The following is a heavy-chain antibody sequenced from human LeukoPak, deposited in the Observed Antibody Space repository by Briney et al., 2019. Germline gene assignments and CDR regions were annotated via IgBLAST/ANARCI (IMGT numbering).Heavy chain of an antibody. J-gene: IGHJ4*02. CDR3: ARLPSGSYYDY. D-gene: IGHD1-26*01. CDR1: GFTFSSYG. V-gene: IGHV3-33*01. CDR2: IWYDGSNK. Sequence: GGSLRLSCAASGFTFSSYGMHWVRQAPGKGLEWVAVIWYDGSNKYYADPVKGRFTISRDNSKNTLYLQMNSLRAEVTAVYYCARLPSGSYYDYWGQGTLVTVSS.